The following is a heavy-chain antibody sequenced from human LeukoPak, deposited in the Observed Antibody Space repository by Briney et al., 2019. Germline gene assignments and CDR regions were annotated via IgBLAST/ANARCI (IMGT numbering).Heavy chain of an antibody. J-gene: IGHJ4*02. CDR3: ARVGDDYNEYLDY. V-gene: IGHV3-30*02. CDR1: GFTFSSYG. Sequence: GGFPRLSCAASGFTFSSYGMHWVRQAPGKGLEWVAFIRYDGSNKYYADSVKGRFTISRDNSKNTLYLQMNSLRAEDTAVYYCARVGDDYNEYLDYWGQGTRVTVSS. CDR2: IRYDGSNK. D-gene: IGHD5-24*01.